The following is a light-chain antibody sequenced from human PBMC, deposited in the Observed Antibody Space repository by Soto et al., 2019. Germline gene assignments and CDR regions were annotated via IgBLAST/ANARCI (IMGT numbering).Light chain of an antibody. V-gene: IGKV3-15*01. CDR3: QQYNNWPRT. CDR2: GAS. J-gene: IGKJ5*01. Sequence: EIVMTQSPATLSVSPGERATLSCRASQSVRSNLAWYQQKPGQAPRLLIYGASTRATGIPARFSGSGSGTAFPLTISSLQSEDFAVYYCQQYNNWPRTFGQGTRLEIK. CDR1: QSVRSN.